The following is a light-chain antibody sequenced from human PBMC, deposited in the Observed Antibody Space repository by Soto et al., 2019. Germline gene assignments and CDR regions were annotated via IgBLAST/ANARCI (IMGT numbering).Light chain of an antibody. V-gene: IGKV3D-15*01. CDR2: GAT. Sequence: EVVMTQSPATLSVSPGERATLSYRASQTVRDNLGWYQQKPGQPPRLLIYGATTRATGIPARFSGSGSGTEFTLTISSLQSEDFAVYYCQQYNNWPLTFGGGTKVDI. CDR1: QTVRDN. CDR3: QQYNNWPLT. J-gene: IGKJ4*01.